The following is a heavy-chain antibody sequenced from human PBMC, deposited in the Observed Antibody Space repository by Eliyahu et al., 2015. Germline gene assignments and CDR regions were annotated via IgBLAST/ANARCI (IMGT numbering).Heavy chain of an antibody. CDR1: XGSFSDYY. V-gene: IGHV4-34*01. J-gene: IGHJ6*02. CDR2: INHGGST. CDR3: ARQPYRPHGLDV. Sequence: QVQLRQWGAGLLKPSETLSLTCAVMXGSFSDYYWSLIRQSPGKGLEWIGEINHGGSTNYNPSLKSRVTISVDTSRNQFSLKVDSVTAADTAVYYCARQPYRPHGLDVWGQGTTVTVCS.